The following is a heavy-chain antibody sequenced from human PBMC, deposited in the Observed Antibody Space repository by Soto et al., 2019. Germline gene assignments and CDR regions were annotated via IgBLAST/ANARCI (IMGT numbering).Heavy chain of an antibody. CDR2: ISAYNGNT. V-gene: IGHV1-18*01. CDR3: ARDFGRIAVAGTGCMDV. J-gene: IGHJ6*02. D-gene: IGHD6-19*01. CDR1: GYTFTNYG. Sequence: QVQLVQSGAEVKKPGASVTVSCKASGYTFTNYGITWVRQAPGQGLEWMGWISAYNGNTNYAQKLQDIVTMTTDTSTSTAYLELRSLRSDDTALYYCARDFGRIAVAGTGCMDVWGQGTRVTVSS.